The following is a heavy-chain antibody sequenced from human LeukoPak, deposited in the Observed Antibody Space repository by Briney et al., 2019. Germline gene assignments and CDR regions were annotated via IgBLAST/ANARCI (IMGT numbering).Heavy chain of an antibody. CDR1: GFTFNTYA. V-gene: IGHV3-21*01. CDR2: ISGSGGHT. D-gene: IGHD3-22*01. J-gene: IGHJ4*02. Sequence: GGSLRLSCTASGFTFNTYAMSWVRQAPGKGLEWVSSISGSGGHTYYADSVKGRFTISRDNAKNSLYLQMNSLRAEDTAVYYCARDAIGDSSGYPGYWGQGTLVTVSS. CDR3: ARDAIGDSSGYPGY.